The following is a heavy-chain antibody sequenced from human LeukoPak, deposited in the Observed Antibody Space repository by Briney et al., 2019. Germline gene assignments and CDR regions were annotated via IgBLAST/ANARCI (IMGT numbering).Heavy chain of an antibody. D-gene: IGHD6-6*01. CDR2: IRNDGSNK. Sequence: PGGSLRLSCAASGFSFSSYGMHWVRQAPGKGLEWVAFIRNDGSNKYYADSVKGRFTTSRDNTKNTLYLQMNSLRAEDTAVYYCAKPGGASSIAYWGQGTLVTVSS. CDR3: AKPGGASSIAY. CDR1: GFSFSSYG. V-gene: IGHV3-30*02. J-gene: IGHJ4*02.